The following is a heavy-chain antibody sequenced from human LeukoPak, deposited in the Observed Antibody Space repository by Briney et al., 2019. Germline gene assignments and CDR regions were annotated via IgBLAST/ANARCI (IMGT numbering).Heavy chain of an antibody. Sequence: AASVKVSCKASGGTFSGYAISWVRQAPGQGLEWMGGIIPIFGTANYAQKFQGRVTITADESTSTAYMELSSLRSEDTAVYYCARDREGAEDAFDIWGQGTMVTVSS. D-gene: IGHD6-19*01. V-gene: IGHV1-69*01. J-gene: IGHJ3*02. CDR3: ARDREGAEDAFDI. CDR2: IIPIFGTA. CDR1: GGTFSGYA.